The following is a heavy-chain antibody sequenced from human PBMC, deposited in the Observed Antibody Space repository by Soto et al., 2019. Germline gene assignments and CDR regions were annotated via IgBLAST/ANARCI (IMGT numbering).Heavy chain of an antibody. J-gene: IGHJ4*02. CDR3: TPLALKYSSGWYEFSD. CDR2: IKSKTDGGTT. V-gene: IGHV3-15*07. D-gene: IGHD6-19*01. Sequence: EVQLVESGGGLVKPGGSLRLSCAASGFTFSNVWMNWVRQAPGKGLEWVGRIKSKTDGGTTDYAAPVKGRFTISRDDSKNTLYLQMNSLKTEETAGYYCTPLALKYSSGWYEFSDWGQGTLVTVSS. CDR1: GFTFSNVW.